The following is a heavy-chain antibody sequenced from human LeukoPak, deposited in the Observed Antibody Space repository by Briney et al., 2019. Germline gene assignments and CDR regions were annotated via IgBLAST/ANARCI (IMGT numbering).Heavy chain of an antibody. D-gene: IGHD3-10*01. Sequence: ASVKVSCKASGYTFTNYGISWVRQAPGQGLEWMGWISAYNGNTNYAQKLQGRVTMTTDTSTSTAYMELRSLRSDDTAGYYCARGGADYYGSGGGYNYWGQGTLVTVSS. J-gene: IGHJ4*02. CDR2: ISAYNGNT. V-gene: IGHV1-18*01. CDR3: ARGGADYYGSGGGYNY. CDR1: GYTFTNYG.